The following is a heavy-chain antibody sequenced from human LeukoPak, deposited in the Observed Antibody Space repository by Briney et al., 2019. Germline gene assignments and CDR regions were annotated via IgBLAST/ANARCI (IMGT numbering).Heavy chain of an antibody. V-gene: IGHV3-66*02. CDR1: GFTVSSNY. CDR3: ARRAAARGSTYYMDV. Sequence: GGSLRLSCAASGFTVSSNYMSWVRQAPGKGLEWVSVIYSGGSTYYADSVKDRFTISRDNSKNTLYLQMNSLRAEDTAVYYCARRAAARGSTYYMDVWGKGTTVTVSS. J-gene: IGHJ6*03. D-gene: IGHD6-6*01. CDR2: IYSGGST.